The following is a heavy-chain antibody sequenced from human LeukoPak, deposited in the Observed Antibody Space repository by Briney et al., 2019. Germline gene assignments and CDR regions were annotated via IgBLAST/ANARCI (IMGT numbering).Heavy chain of an antibody. CDR1: GYTLTELS. Sequence: ASVKVSCKVSGYTLTELSMHWVRQAPGKGLEWMGRFDPEDGETIYAQKFQGRVTMTRDTSISTAYMELSRLRSDDTAVYYCARGSIVGATFDYFDYWGQGTLVTVSS. V-gene: IGHV1-24*01. J-gene: IGHJ4*02. D-gene: IGHD1-26*01. CDR2: FDPEDGET. CDR3: ARGSIVGATFDYFDY.